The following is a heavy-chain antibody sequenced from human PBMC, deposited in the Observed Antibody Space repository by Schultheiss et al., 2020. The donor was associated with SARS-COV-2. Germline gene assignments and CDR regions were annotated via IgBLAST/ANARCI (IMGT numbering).Heavy chain of an antibody. D-gene: IGHD4-23*01. V-gene: IGHV4-59*12. J-gene: IGHJ4*02. CDR3: AREGVNYGGHPGQVDY. Sequence: GSLRLSCEASGFTFSAYAMHWVRQAPGKGLEWIGYIYYSGSTNYNPSLKSRVTISVDTSKNQFSLKLSSVTAADTAVYYCAREGVNYGGHPGQVDYWGQGTLVTVSS. CDR1: GFTFSAYA. CDR2: IYYSGST.